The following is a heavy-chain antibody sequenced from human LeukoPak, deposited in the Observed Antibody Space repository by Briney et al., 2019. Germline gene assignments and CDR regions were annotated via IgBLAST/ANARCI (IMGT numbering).Heavy chain of an antibody. V-gene: IGHV1-18*01. CDR3: ARDDSGSYYGTSNRYFDY. CDR1: GYTFTSYG. CDR2: ISAYNGNT. Sequence: ASVKVSCKASGYTFTSYGISWVRQAPGQGLEWVGWISAYNGNTNYAQKLQGRVTMTTDTSTSTAYMELRSLRSDDTAVYYCARDDSGSYYGTSNRYFDYWGQGTLVTVSS. J-gene: IGHJ4*02. D-gene: IGHD1-26*01.